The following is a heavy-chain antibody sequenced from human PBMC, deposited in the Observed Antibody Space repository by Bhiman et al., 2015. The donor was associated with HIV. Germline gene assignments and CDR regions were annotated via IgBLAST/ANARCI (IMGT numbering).Heavy chain of an antibody. V-gene: IGHV3-21*01. D-gene: IGHD6-13*01. CDR2: ISSSSSYI. Sequence: EVQLVESGGGLVKPGGSLRLSCAASGFTFSIYGMNWVRQAPGKGLEWVSSISSSSSYIYYADSVKGRFTISRDNAKNSLYLQVNSLRAEDTAVYYCAREFTGYSSSNFDYWGQGTLVTVSS. CDR3: AREFTGYSSSNFDY. J-gene: IGHJ4*02. CDR1: GFTFSIYG.